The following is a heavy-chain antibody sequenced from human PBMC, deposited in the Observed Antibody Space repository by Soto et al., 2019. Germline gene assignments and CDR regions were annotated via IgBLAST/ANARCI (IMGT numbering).Heavy chain of an antibody. CDR1: GGTFSSYP. CDR2: IIPIFGTA. CDR3: AKDSTYYYDSSGYYRFDY. Sequence: SVKVSCKASGGTFSSYPISWVRQAPGQGLEWMGGIIPIFGTANYAQKFQGRVTITADESTSTAYMELSSLRSEDTAVYYCAKDSTYYYDSSGYYRFDYWGQGTLVTVSS. D-gene: IGHD3-22*01. J-gene: IGHJ4*02. V-gene: IGHV1-69*13.